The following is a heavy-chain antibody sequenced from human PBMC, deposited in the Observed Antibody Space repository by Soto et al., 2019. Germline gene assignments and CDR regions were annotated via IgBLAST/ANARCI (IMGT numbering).Heavy chain of an antibody. Sequence: VQLVESGGGLVQPGGSLRLSCAASGLTVSNNYLSWVRQAPGKGLEWVSLIYNSGTTYYADSVKGRFTISRDNSKNTLYLQMNSLRGEYTAVYRCARGLGLSWCHGDLGQGTLVTVSS. CDR2: IYNSGTT. D-gene: IGHD6-13*01. V-gene: IGHV3-66*01. CDR1: GLTVSNNY. CDR3: ARGLGLSWCHGD. J-gene: IGHJ4*02.